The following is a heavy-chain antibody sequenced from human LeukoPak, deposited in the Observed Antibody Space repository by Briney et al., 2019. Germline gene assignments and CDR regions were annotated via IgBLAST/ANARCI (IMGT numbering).Heavy chain of an antibody. J-gene: IGHJ4*02. CDR1: GFTFSDHY. CDR3: ARGHWGLDS. Sequence: GGSLRLSCAASGFTFSDHYMSWIRQAPGKGLEWVSYISHTGTTMYYADSVKGRFTLSRDNARNSLYLQMNSLRAEDTAVYYCARGHWGLDSWGQGTLVTVSS. V-gene: IGHV3-11*04. CDR2: ISHTGTTM. D-gene: IGHD7-27*01.